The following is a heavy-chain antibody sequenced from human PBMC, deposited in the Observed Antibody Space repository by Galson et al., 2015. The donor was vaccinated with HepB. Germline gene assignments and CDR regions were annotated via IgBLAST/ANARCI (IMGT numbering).Heavy chain of an antibody. CDR2: LDPENGET. Sequence: SVKVSCKASGGTFSNYAISWVRQAPGKGLEWMGGLDPENGETIYAQKFQDRVTMTEDTSTDTVYMELSSLRFEDTAVYYCATGYRYSSGWPVGYWGQGTLVTVSS. D-gene: IGHD6-19*01. V-gene: IGHV1-24*01. CDR1: GGTFSNYA. J-gene: IGHJ4*02. CDR3: ATGYRYSSGWPVGY.